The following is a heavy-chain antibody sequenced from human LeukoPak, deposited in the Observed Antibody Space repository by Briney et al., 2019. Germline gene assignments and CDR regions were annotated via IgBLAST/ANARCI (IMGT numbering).Heavy chain of an antibody. Sequence: ASVTVSCKASGYTLPSYGISWVRQAPGQGLEWMGWISAYKGNTNYAQKLQGRVTMTTDTSTSTAYMELRSLRSDDTAVYYCARDAPYYYDSSGYNFDYWGQGTLVTVSS. V-gene: IGHV1-18*01. D-gene: IGHD3-22*01. CDR3: ARDAPYYYDSSGYNFDY. CDR1: GYTLPSYG. CDR2: ISAYKGNT. J-gene: IGHJ4*02.